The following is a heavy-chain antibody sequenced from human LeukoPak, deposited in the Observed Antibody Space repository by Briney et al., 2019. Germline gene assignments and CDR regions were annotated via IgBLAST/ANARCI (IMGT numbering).Heavy chain of an antibody. CDR2: IYYSGST. CDR1: GGSISSYY. J-gene: IGHJ4*02. Sequence: SETLSLTCTVSGGSISSYYWSWIRQPPGKGLEWIGYIYYSGSTNYNPSLKSRVTISVDTSKNQFSLKLSSVTAADTAVYYCARVRPLRYCSGGSCYSGDFDYWGQGTLVTVSS. D-gene: IGHD2-15*01. V-gene: IGHV4-59*01. CDR3: ARVRPLRYCSGGSCYSGDFDY.